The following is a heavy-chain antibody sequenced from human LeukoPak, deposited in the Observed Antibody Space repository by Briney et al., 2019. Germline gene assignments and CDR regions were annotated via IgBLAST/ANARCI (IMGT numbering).Heavy chain of an antibody. CDR2: ISWNNGTI. D-gene: IGHD6-19*01. CDR1: GFPFDEYA. CDR3: SKGGFRAWYSDD. Sequence: PGGSLRLPFSASGFPFDEYAMNWIRQAPGKGLARFPGISWNNGTIGYAYSVRVRFPISRDNAKNSLYLQMDNLRAEDTAFYYCSKGGFRAWYSDDWGQGTLVTVSS. J-gene: IGHJ4*02. V-gene: IGHV3-9*01.